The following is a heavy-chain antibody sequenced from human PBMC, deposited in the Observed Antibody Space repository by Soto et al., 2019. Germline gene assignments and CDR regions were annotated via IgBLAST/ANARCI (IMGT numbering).Heavy chain of an antibody. CDR3: ARDYHYLSNGYYSDVFDI. Sequence: ASVKVSCKASGYKFSSYAIHWVRQAPGQRLEWMGWINVGNGNTKYSQKFHDRVTIIRDTSADTAYMEVSSLRSEDTAVYYCARDYHYLSNGYYSDVFDIWGQGTMVTVSS. V-gene: IGHV1-3*01. D-gene: IGHD3-22*01. CDR2: INVGNGNT. J-gene: IGHJ3*02. CDR1: GYKFSSYA.